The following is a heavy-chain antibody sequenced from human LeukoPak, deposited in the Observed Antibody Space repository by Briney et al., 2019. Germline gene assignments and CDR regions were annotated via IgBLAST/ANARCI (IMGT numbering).Heavy chain of an antibody. CDR1: GFTFSSYE. D-gene: IGHD3-10*01. V-gene: IGHV3-48*03. Sequence: GGSLRLSCAASGFTFSSYEMNWVRQAPGKGLEWVSYISSSGSTIYYADSVKGRFTISRDNSKNTLYLQMNSLRAEDTAVYYCAKDPEKLWFGEFDYWGQGTLVTVSS. CDR3: AKDPEKLWFGEFDY. J-gene: IGHJ4*02. CDR2: ISSSGSTI.